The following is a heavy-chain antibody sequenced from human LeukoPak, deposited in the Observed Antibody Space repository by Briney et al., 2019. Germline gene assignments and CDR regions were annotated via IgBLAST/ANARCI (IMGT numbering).Heavy chain of an antibody. CDR3: ARASGFHYYYYYMDV. CDR1: GGSISSGSYY. J-gene: IGHJ6*03. Sequence: SQTLSLTCTVSGGSISSGSYYWSWIRQPAGKGLEWIGRIYTSGSTNYNPSLKSRVTMSVDTSKNQFSLKLSSVTAADTAVYYCARASGFHYYYYYMDVWGKGTTVTVSS. CDR2: IYTSGST. D-gene: IGHD6-25*01. V-gene: IGHV4-61*02.